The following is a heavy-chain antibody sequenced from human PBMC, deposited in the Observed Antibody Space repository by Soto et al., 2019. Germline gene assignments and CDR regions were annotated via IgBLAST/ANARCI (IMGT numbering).Heavy chain of an antibody. CDR2: IYYSGST. CDR3: ARGQLGGWFDP. V-gene: IGHV4-59*01. J-gene: IGHJ5*02. CDR1: GGSISSYY. Sequence: SETLSLTCTVSGGSISSYYWSWIRQPPGKGLEWIGYIYYSGSTNYNPSLKSRVTISVDTSKNQFSLKLSSVTAADTAVYYCARGQLGGWFDPWGQGTLVTVSS. D-gene: IGHD6-13*01.